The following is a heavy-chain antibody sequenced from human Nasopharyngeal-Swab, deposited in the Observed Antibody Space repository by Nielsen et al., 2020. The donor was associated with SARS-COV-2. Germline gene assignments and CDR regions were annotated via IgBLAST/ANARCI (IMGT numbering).Heavy chain of an antibody. CDR3: ARGVGYCSSTSCSTVWFDP. CDR1: GFTFSSYW. J-gene: IGHJ5*02. Sequence: GESLKISCAASGFTFSSYWMSWVRQAPGKGLEWVANIKQDGSGKYYVDSVKGRFTISRDNAKNSLYLQMNSLRAEDTAVYYCARGVGYCSSTSCSTVWFDPWGQGTLVTVSS. CDR2: IKQDGSGK. V-gene: IGHV3-7*04. D-gene: IGHD2-2*03.